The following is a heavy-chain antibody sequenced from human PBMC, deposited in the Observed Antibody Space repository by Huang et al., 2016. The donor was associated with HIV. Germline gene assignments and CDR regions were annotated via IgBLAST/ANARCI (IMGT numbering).Heavy chain of an antibody. J-gene: IGHJ3*02. CDR3: ARTYYYDSSGVDPRRAFDI. CDR1: GFTFSSYG. V-gene: IGHV3-74*01. CDR2: IKSDGSST. D-gene: IGHD3-22*01. Sequence: EVQLEESGGGLVQPGGSLRLSCAPSGFTFSSYGMHWVRPATGKGVGCGASIKSDGSSTSDADAVKGGFTISRDNARNTLYLQMNSLRAEDTAVYYCARTYYYDSSGVDPRRAFDIWGQGTMVTVSS.